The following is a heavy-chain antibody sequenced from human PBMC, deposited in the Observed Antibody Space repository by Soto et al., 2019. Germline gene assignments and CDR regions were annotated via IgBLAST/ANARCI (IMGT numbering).Heavy chain of an antibody. CDR3: ARGDVDDYGDYGYYYCMDV. Sequence: QVQLVQSGAEVKKPGSSVKVSCKASGGTFSSYAISWVRQAPGQGLEWMGGIIPIFGTANYAQKFQGRVTITADESTSTAYMELSSLRSEDTAVYYCARGDVDDYGDYGYYYCMDVWGQGTTVTVSS. CDR1: GGTFSSYA. V-gene: IGHV1-69*12. CDR2: IIPIFGTA. D-gene: IGHD4-17*01. J-gene: IGHJ6*02.